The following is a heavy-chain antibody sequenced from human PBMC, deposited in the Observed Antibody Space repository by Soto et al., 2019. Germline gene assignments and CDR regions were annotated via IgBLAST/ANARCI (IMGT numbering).Heavy chain of an antibody. V-gene: IGHV3-30*19. CDR3: AKVKMTYAIRGLYFDL. CDR1: GFTFSSFG. CDR2: ISYDGSNA. Sequence: GGSLRLSCAASGFTFSSFGMHWVRQAPGKGLEWVALISYDGSNAYYGDSVKGRFTISRDNSKNTLYLQMNTLRAEDPAVYYCAKVKMTYAIRGLYFDLWGQGTLVTVSS. D-gene: IGHD2-21*01. J-gene: IGHJ4*02.